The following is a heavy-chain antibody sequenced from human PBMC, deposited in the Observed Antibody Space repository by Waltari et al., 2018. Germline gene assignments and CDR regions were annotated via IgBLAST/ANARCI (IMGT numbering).Heavy chain of an antibody. CDR3: ARWSRRGGLDY. Sequence: QVQLQESGPGLVKPSETLSLTCTVSGGSISSYYWSWIRQPPGKGLEWIGYIYYSGSTNYNPSLKSRVTISVDTSKNQFSLKLSSVTAADTAVYYCARWSRRGGLDYWGQGTLVTVSS. D-gene: IGHD5-12*01. V-gene: IGHV4-59*01. J-gene: IGHJ4*02. CDR1: GGSISSYY. CDR2: IYYSGST.